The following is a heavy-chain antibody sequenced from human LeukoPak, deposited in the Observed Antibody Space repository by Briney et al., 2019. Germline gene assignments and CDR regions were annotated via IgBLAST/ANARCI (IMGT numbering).Heavy chain of an antibody. CDR1: GFTFSSYA. V-gene: IGHV3-23*01. Sequence: QTGGSLRLSCAASGFTFSSYAMSWVRQAPGKGLEWVSAISGSGGSTYYADSVKGRFTISRDNSKNTLYLQMNSLRAEDTAVYYCAKAPIPVSVYSSSPFGELDIWGQGTMVTVSS. D-gene: IGHD6-13*01. J-gene: IGHJ3*02. CDR2: ISGSGGST. CDR3: AKAPIPVSVYSSSPFGELDI.